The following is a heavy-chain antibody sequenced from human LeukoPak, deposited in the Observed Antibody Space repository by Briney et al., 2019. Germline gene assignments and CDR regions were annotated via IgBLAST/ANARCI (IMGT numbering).Heavy chain of an antibody. CDR3: ANPPNN. V-gene: IGHV1-69*02. CDR2: IIPILGIA. J-gene: IGHJ4*02. Sequence: SVKVSCKASGGTFRSYSINWVRQAPGQGLEWMGRIIPILGIANYAEKFQGRITITADESTTTGYMEMSSLSSEDTAVYYCANPPNNWGQGTLLTVSS. CDR1: GGTFRSYS.